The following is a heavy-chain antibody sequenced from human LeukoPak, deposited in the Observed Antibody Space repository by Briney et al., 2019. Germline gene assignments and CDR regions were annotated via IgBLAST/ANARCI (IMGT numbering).Heavy chain of an antibody. V-gene: IGHV1-2*06. CDR1: GYTFTGYY. CDR3: ARSYYYDSSGRGYFDY. J-gene: IGHJ4*02. CDR2: INPNSGGT. D-gene: IGHD3-22*01. Sequence: ASVKVSCKASGYTFTGYYMHWVRQAPGQGLEWMGRINPNSGGTNYAQKFQGRVTMTRDTSISTAYMELSRLRSDDTAVYYCARSYYYDSSGRGYFDYWAREPWSPSPQ.